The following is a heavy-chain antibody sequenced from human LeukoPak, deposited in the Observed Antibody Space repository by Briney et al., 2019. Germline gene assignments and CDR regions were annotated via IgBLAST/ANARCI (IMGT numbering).Heavy chain of an antibody. J-gene: IGHJ4*02. CDR2: ISSSSSTI. CDR1: GFTFSSYS. CDR3: ARERELIAAAGPFDY. V-gene: IGHV3-48*01. D-gene: IGHD6-13*01. Sequence: GGSLRLSCAASGFTFSSYSMNWVRQAPGKGLEWVSYISSSSSTIYYADSVKGRFTISRDNAKNSLYLQMNSLRAEDTAVYYCARERELIAAAGPFDYWGQGTLVTVSS.